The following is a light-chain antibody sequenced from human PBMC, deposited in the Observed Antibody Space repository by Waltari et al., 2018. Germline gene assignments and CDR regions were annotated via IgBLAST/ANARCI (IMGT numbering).Light chain of an antibody. J-gene: IGLJ1*01. CDR1: SSDVAGFNY. Sequence: QSALTQPASVSGSPGQSITISCTGTSSDVAGFNYVSWYQQYPGKAPKLMIFEVSNRPSGVSNRFSGSKSGNTASLTISGLQAEDEADYYCSSFTSSSVYVFGTGTKVTVL. V-gene: IGLV2-14*01. CDR2: EVS. CDR3: SSFTSSSVYV.